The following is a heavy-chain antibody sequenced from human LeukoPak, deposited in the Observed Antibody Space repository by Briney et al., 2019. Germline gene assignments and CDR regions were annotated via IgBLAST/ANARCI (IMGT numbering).Heavy chain of an antibody. D-gene: IGHD4-17*01. Sequence: PGGSLRLSCAASGFTFSTYSMSWVRQAPGKGLEWVSGISGSGGNTYYADSVKGRFTISRDNSKNTVYLQMNSLRADDTAVYYCASSWGMTTVTTPDYWGQGTLVTVSS. CDR1: GFTFSTYS. CDR3: ASSWGMTTVTTPDY. J-gene: IGHJ4*02. CDR2: ISGSGGNT. V-gene: IGHV3-23*01.